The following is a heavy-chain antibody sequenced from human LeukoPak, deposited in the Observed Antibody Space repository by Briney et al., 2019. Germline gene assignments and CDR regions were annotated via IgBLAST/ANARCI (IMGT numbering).Heavy chain of an antibody. CDR3: ARDQHDYVWRSYRFRGYFDY. CDR2: IIPIFGTA. CDR1: GGTFSSYA. V-gene: IGHV1-69*05. J-gene: IGHJ4*02. D-gene: IGHD3-16*02. Sequence: SVKVSCKASGGTFSSYAISWVRQAPGQGLEWMGGIIPIFGTANYAQKFQGRVTITTDESTSTAYMELSSLRSEDTAVYYCARDQHDYVWRSYRFRGYFDYWGQGALVTVSS.